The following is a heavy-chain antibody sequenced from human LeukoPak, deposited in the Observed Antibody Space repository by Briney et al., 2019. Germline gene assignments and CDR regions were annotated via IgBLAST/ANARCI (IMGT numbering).Heavy chain of an antibody. CDR2: IYYSGST. Sequence: SETLSLTCTVSGGSISSYYWNWIRQPPGKGLEWIGYIYYSGSTNYNPSLKSRVTLSLDTSKNQFSLKLSSVTAADTAVYYCASLRGYSYGYDCWGQGTLVTVSS. V-gene: IGHV4-59*12. J-gene: IGHJ4*02. D-gene: IGHD5-18*01. CDR3: ASLRGYSYGYDC. CDR1: GGSISSYY.